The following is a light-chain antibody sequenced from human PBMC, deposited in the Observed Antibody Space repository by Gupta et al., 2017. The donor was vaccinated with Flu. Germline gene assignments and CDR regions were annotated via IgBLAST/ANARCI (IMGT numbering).Light chain of an antibody. CDR2: DAS. J-gene: IGKJ4*01. Sequence: PVTLALSPGERATLSCRASQSVGSHVSWYQQKPGQAPRLLIYDASNRATGIPARFSGRGSGTDFTLTISSLEPQDFAVYYCQQRFNWPLTCGGGTKVEIK. V-gene: IGKV3-11*01. CDR3: QQRFNWPLT. CDR1: QSVGSH.